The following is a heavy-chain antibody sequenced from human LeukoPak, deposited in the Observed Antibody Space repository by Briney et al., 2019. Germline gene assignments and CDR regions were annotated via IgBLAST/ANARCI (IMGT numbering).Heavy chain of an antibody. V-gene: IGHV4-34*01. CDR1: GGSFSGYY. Sequence: SETLSLTCAVYGGSFSGYYWSWIRQPPGKGLEWLGEINHSGSTNYNPSLKSRVTISVDTSKNQFSLKLSSVTAADTAVYYCARGGTPDIVVVPAALEGIVGASTLPLPFDYWGQGTLVTVSS. CDR3: ARGGTPDIVVVPAALEGIVGASTLPLPFDY. D-gene: IGHD2-2*01. CDR2: INHSGST. J-gene: IGHJ4*02.